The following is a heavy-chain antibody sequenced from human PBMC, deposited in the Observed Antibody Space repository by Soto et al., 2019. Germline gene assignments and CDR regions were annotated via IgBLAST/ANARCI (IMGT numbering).Heavy chain of an antibody. V-gene: IGHV3-33*01. CDR3: ARGHSLRRDYYYYGMDV. Sequence: GGSLRLSCAASGFTFSSYGMHWVRQAPGKGLEWVAVIWYDGSSKYYADSVKGRFTISRDNSKNTLYLQMNSLRAEDTAVYYCARGHSLRRDYYYYGMDVWGQGTTVTVSS. J-gene: IGHJ6*02. CDR1: GFTFSSYG. CDR2: IWYDGSSK. D-gene: IGHD3-10*01.